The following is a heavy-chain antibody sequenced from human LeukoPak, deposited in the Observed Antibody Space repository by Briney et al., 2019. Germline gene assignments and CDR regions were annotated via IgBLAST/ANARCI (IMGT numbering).Heavy chain of an antibody. D-gene: IGHD3-10*01. CDR3: ARGYGSGSYNNFNK. CDR1: GGSFSGYY. Sequence: SETLSLTCAVYGGSFSGYYWSWIRQPPGKGLEWIGEINHSGSTNYNPSLKSRVTISVDTSKNQFSLKQSSVTAADTAVYYCARGYGSGSYNNFNKWGQGLLVAVSS. V-gene: IGHV4-34*01. CDR2: INHSGST. J-gene: IGHJ4*02.